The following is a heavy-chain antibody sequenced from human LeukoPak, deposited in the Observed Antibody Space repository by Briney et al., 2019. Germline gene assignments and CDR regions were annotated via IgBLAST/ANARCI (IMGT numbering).Heavy chain of an antibody. V-gene: IGHV3-7*04. J-gene: IGHJ4*02. CDR1: GFTFSSYW. D-gene: IGHD5/OR15-5a*01. CDR2: INLAGSEK. Sequence: PGGSLRLSCAASGFTFSSYWMSWVRQAPGMGLGWVANINLAGSEKYYVDSVKGRFTISRDNAKNSLYLQMNGLRAEDTAVYFCARGLGDFDYWGQGTLVTVSS. CDR3: ARGLGDFDY.